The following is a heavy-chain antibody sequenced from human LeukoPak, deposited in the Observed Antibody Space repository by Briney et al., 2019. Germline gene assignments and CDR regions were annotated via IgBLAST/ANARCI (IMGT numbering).Heavy chain of an antibody. J-gene: IGHJ4*02. V-gene: IGHV4-59*01. CDR2: IYYSGST. Sequence: PSETLSLTCTVSGGSISGYWCSWIRQPPGKGLEWIGYIYYSGSTNYNPSLKSRVTISVDTSKNQFSLKLSSVTAADTAVYYCARGWFDKMGDLYGSGSYYDGYFDYWGQGTLVTVSS. D-gene: IGHD3-10*01. CDR3: ARGWFDKMGDLYGSGSYYDGYFDY. CDR1: GGSISGYW.